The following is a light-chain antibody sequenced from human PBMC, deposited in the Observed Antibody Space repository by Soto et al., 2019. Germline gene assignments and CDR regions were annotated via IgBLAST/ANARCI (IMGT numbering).Light chain of an antibody. V-gene: IGLV2-14*01. Sequence: QSVLSHPGSVSWSPGQSITISCTGTSGDIGSYNRVSWYQQHPGKAPKLIIYEVTDRPSGVSNRFSGSKSGNTASLTISGLQAEDEAEYYCSSYTNINTRACVFGTGTKVTXL. CDR2: EVT. J-gene: IGLJ1*01. CDR1: SGDIGSYNR. CDR3: SSYTNINTRACV.